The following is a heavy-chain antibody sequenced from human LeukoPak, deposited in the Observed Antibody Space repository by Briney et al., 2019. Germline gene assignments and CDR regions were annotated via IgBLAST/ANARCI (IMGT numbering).Heavy chain of an antibody. Sequence: PGGSLRLSCAASGFTFSSYAMSWVRQAPGKGLEWVSAISGSGSSTYYADSVKGRFTISRDNSKNTLYLQMNSLRAEDTAVYYCAKDSGLWFGESLDYWGQGTLVTVSS. D-gene: IGHD3-10*01. J-gene: IGHJ4*02. CDR3: AKDSGLWFGESLDY. CDR1: GFTFSSYA. V-gene: IGHV3-23*01. CDR2: ISGSGSST.